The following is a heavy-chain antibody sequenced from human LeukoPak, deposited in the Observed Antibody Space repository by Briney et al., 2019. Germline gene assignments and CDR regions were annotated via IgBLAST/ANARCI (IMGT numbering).Heavy chain of an antibody. V-gene: IGHV3-7*01. J-gene: IGHJ4*02. CDR2: INQDGSET. CDR1: GLTFSSTW. CDR3: ARDWAYCDY. D-gene: IGHD3-16*01. Sequence: GGSLRLSCAASGLTFSSTWMVWVRQAPGKGLEWVANINQDGSETHYVGSVKGRFAISRDNAKNSVYLQMNSLRVEDTAVYYCARDWAYCDYWGQGTLVTVSS.